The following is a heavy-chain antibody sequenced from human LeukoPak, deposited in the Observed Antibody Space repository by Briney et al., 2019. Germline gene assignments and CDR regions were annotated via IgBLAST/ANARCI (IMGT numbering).Heavy chain of an antibody. CDR2: IYYSGCT. D-gene: IGHD6-19*01. J-gene: IGHJ4*02. CDR1: GGSISSYY. V-gene: IGHV4-59*08. Sequence: NPSETLSLTCTVSGGSISSYYWNWIRRPPGKGLEWMGCIYYSGCTNYNPSLQSLVTISVDTSKNQLSLQLSPVTDADTAVYFCARQLSGEAVAGHLQPFDYWGQGTLVTVSS. CDR3: ARQLSGEAVAGHLQPFDY.